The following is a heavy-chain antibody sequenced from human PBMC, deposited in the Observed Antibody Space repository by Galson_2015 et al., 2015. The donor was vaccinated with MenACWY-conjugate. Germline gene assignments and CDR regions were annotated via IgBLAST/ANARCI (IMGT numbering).Heavy chain of an antibody. CDR2: IDWLDDK. D-gene: IGHD1-7*01. CDR3: ARKTGTTLHDAFDI. CDR1: GFSLNTRGMS. V-gene: IGHV2-70*20. J-gene: IGHJ3*02. Sequence: PALVKPTQTLTLTCTFSGFSLNTRGMSVTWVRQPPGQALEWLALIDWLDDKYYRTSLKTRLTISKDTSRNGAVLTMTNMDPVDTATYYCARKTGTTLHDAFDIWGQGTVVTVSS.